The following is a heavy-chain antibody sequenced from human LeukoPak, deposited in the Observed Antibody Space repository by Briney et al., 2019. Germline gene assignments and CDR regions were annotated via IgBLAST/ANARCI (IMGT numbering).Heavy chain of an antibody. D-gene: IGHD6-13*01. V-gene: IGHV4-61*02. CDR1: GGSISSGSYY. J-gene: IGHJ5*02. Sequence: SETLSLTCTVSGGSISSGSYYWSWIRQPAGKGLEWIGRFYTSGSTNYNPSLESRVTMSMDTSKNQFFLNLISVTAADTAVYYCARDGSNWGHWFDPWGQGTLVTVSS. CDR2: FYTSGST. CDR3: ARDGSNWGHWFDP.